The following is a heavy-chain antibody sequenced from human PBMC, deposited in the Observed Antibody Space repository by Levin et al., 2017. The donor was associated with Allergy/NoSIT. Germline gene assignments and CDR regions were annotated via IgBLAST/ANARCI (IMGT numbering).Heavy chain of an antibody. CDR3: AGGPCSGGVCNMGDWFDP. Sequence: GESLKISCAASGFTFNTYNMNWVRQAPGKGLEWVSSISSSAAYIHYTDSVKGRFTISRDNAKNSLYLQMSSLRAEDTAVYYCAGGPCSGGVCNMGDWFDPWGQGTLVTVSS. J-gene: IGHJ5*02. CDR2: ISSSAAYI. CDR1: GFTFNTYN. V-gene: IGHV3-21*01. D-gene: IGHD2-8*02.